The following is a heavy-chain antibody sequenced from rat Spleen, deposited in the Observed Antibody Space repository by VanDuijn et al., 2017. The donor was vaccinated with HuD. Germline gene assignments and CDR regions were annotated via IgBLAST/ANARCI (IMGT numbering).Heavy chain of an antibody. D-gene: IGHD1-11*01. V-gene: IGHV5-27*01. CDR2: ISPSGGST. CDR3: AKDRDGGYAFDY. J-gene: IGHJ2*01. Sequence: EVQLVESGGGLVQPGRSLKLSCAASGFTFSNYDMAWVRQAPTKGLEWVASISPSGGSTYYRDSVKGRFTVSRDNAKSTLYLQMDSLRSEDTATYYCAKDRDGGYAFDYWGQGVLVTVSS. CDR1: GFTFSNYD.